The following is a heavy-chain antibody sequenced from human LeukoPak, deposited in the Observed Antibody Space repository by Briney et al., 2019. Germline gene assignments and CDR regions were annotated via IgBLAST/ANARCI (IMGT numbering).Heavy chain of an antibody. CDR3: AKGRPDYDFWSGFDP. J-gene: IGHJ5*02. Sequence: GALRLSCAASGFTFSSYAMSWVRQAPGKGLEWVSAISGSGGSTYYADSVKGRFTISRDNSKNTLYLQMNSLRAEDTAVYYCAKGRPDYDFWSGFDPWGQGTLVTVSS. D-gene: IGHD3-3*01. CDR2: ISGSGGST. CDR1: GFTFSSYA. V-gene: IGHV3-23*01.